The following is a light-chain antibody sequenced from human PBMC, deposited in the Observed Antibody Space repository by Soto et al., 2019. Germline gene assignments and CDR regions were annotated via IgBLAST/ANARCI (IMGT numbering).Light chain of an antibody. V-gene: IGKV3-15*01. Sequence: EIVMTQSPATLSVSPGERATLSCRASQSVSSKLAWFQQKPGQAPRLLIYFASTRATDIPARFSGSGSGTEFTLTISSLQSEDFAVYYCQQYYQWPSYTFGQGTKVDI. CDR2: FAS. J-gene: IGKJ2*01. CDR1: QSVSSK. CDR3: QQYYQWPSYT.